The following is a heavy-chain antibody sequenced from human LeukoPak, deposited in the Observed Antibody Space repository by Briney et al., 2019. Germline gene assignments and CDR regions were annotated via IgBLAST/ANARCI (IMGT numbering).Heavy chain of an antibody. CDR3: ARDPNPDYYGSGSYYGYMDV. J-gene: IGHJ6*03. Sequence: GGSPRLSCAASGFTFSDYYMSWIRQAPGKGLEWVSYISSSGSTIYYADSVKGRFTISRDNAKNSLYLQMNSLRAEDTAVYYCARDPNPDYYGSGSYYGYMDVWGKGTTVTVSS. D-gene: IGHD3-10*01. CDR1: GFTFSDYY. CDR2: ISSSGSTI. V-gene: IGHV3-11*01.